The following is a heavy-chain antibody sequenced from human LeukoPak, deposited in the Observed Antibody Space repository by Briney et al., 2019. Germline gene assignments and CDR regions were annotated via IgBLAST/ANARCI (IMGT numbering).Heavy chain of an antibody. CDR2: INPNSGDT. J-gene: IGHJ3*02. D-gene: IGHD3-22*01. CDR1: GYTFTGYY. CDR3: ARTLVVIHDAFDI. Sequence: ASVKVSCKTSGYTFTGYYIHWVRQVPGQGLEWMGWINPNSGDTNYAQRFQGRVSMTGDTSISTAYMELSRLRSDDTAVYYCARTLVVIHDAFDIWGQGTMVTVSS. V-gene: IGHV1-2*02.